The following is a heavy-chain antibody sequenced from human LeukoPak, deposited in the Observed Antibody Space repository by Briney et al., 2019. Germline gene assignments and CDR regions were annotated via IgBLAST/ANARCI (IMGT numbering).Heavy chain of an antibody. Sequence: SETLSLTCTVSDGSISGYSWSWIRQPPGKGLEWIGYIYYSGDTNYNPSLKNRVTLSVDTSRNQLSLQLSSVTTADTAVHYCVRGPYGASISKWFDPWGQGTLVIVSS. CDR3: VRGPYGASISKWFDP. J-gene: IGHJ5*02. V-gene: IGHV4-59*01. D-gene: IGHD4/OR15-4a*01. CDR1: DGSISGYS. CDR2: IYYSGDT.